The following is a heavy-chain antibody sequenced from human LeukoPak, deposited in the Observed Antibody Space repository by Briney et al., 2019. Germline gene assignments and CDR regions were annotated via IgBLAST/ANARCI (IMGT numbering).Heavy chain of an antibody. CDR1: GFTFSDYG. Sequence: GGSLRLSCAASGFTFSDYGMHWVRQAPGKGLEWVAVISYDGSNKYSADSVKGRFTISRDNSKNTLYLQMNSLRAEDTAVYYCAKDEDYGDYVLSYWGQGTLVTVSS. D-gene: IGHD4-17*01. J-gene: IGHJ4*02. CDR2: ISYDGSNK. CDR3: AKDEDYGDYVLSY. V-gene: IGHV3-30*18.